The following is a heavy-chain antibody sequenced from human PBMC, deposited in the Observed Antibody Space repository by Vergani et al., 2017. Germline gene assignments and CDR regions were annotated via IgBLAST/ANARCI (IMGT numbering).Heavy chain of an antibody. CDR1: GDSISSGVYY. J-gene: IGHJ4*02. D-gene: IGHD2-21*01. V-gene: IGHV4-31*03. Sequence: QVQLQESGPGLVKPSQTLSLTCSVSGDSISSGVYYWNWIRQHPGKGLEWIGYIYSTGSTHHNPSLRRRINMSVDTSKNQFSLKLNSVTAADTAMYYCARRGGYDEGGAFRIGYFDSWGPGILVTVSS. CDR3: ARRGGYDEGGAFRIGYFDS. CDR2: IYSTGST.